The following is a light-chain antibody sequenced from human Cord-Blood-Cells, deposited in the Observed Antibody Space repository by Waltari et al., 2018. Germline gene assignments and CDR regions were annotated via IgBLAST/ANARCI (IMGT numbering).Light chain of an antibody. CDR1: SSDVGGYNY. V-gene: IGLV2-14*01. J-gene: IGLJ1*01. CDR2: DVS. CDR3: SSYTSSSTYV. Sequence: QSALTQPASVSGSPGQSFTISCTGTSSDVGGYNYVSWYQQHPGKAHKLMIYDVSNRPSGVSNRFSGSKSGNTASLTISGLQAEDEADYYCSSYTSSSTYVFGTGTKVTVL.